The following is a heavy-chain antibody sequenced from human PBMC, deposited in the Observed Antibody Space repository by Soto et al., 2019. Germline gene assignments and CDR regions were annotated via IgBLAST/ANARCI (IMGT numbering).Heavy chain of an antibody. CDR1: GYTFTSYA. CDR2: INAGNGNT. J-gene: IGHJ4*02. Sequence: QVQLVQSGAEVKKPGASVKVSYKASGYTFTSYAMQWVRQAPGQRLEWMGWINAGNGNTKYSQKFQGRVTITSDTSATTHYPELGSLTSEDTAVYYRARDLVGWTHYLGKGTLVTVSS. D-gene: IGHD6-19*01. V-gene: IGHV1-3*01. CDR3: ARDLVGWTHY.